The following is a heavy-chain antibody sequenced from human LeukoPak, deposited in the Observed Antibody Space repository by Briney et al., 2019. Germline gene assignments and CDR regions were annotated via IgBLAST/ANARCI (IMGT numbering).Heavy chain of an antibody. Sequence: GASVKVSCKASGGTFRSYVISWVRQAPGQGLEWMGGIIPIFGTANYAQKFQGRVTITADESTSTAYMELSSLRSEDTAVYYCARSPYYYDSSGYPRYYYYYGMDVWGQGTTVTVSS. CDR3: ARSPYYYDSSGYPRYYYYYGMDV. J-gene: IGHJ6*02. CDR2: IIPIFGTA. V-gene: IGHV1-69*13. CDR1: GGTFRSYV. D-gene: IGHD3-22*01.